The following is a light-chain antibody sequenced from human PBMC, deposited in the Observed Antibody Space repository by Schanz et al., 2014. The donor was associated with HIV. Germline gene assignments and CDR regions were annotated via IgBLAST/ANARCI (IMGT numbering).Light chain of an antibody. CDR2: RAS. CDR3: QQYDSYPGT. J-gene: IGKJ1*01. Sequence: DIQMTQSPSTLSASVGARVTITCRASQNINKWVAWNQQKPGKAPHLLIYRASSLQSGVPSRVSGSGSGTEFPLTISSLQPDDSASYDCQQYDSYPGTFGQGTQVESK. V-gene: IGKV1-5*03. CDR1: QNINKW.